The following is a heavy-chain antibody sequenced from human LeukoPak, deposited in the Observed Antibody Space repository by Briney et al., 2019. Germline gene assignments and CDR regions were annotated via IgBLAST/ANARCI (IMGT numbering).Heavy chain of an antibody. CDR2: IYHSGST. CDR1: GYSISSGYY. CDR3: ARDARNIDY. Sequence: SETLSLTCTVSGYSISSGYYWGWIRQPPGKGLEWIGSIYHSGSTYYNPSLKSRVTISVATSKNQFSLKLSSVTAADTSVYYCARDARNIDYWGQGTLVTVSS. J-gene: IGHJ4*02. V-gene: IGHV4-38-2*02.